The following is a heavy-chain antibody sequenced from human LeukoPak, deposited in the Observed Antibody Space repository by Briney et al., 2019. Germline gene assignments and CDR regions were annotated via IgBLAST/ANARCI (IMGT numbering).Heavy chain of an antibody. J-gene: IGHJ5*02. D-gene: IGHD2-2*01. Sequence: ASVKVSCKASGYTFTDYYIHWVRQAPGQGLEWMGWIVPHSGGTNYAQNYQGRITMTRDTSISTAYMELSSLRSDDTAVYYCARNAYCDSTNCYAWFDPWGQGTPVTVSS. V-gene: IGHV1-2*02. CDR1: GYTFTDYY. CDR3: ARNAYCDSTNCYAWFDP. CDR2: IVPHSGGT.